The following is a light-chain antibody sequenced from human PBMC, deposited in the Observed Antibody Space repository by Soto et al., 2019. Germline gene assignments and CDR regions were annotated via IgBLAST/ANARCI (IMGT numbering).Light chain of an antibody. CDR2: AAS. CDR1: QSISSY. Sequence: DLQMTQSPSYLSASVGDRVTITCRASQSISSYLNWYQQKPGKAPKLLIYAASSLQSGVPSRFSGSGSGTDFTLTISSLQPEDFATYYCQQSYSTPFTFGPGTKVDIK. V-gene: IGKV1-39*01. CDR3: QQSYSTPFT. J-gene: IGKJ3*01.